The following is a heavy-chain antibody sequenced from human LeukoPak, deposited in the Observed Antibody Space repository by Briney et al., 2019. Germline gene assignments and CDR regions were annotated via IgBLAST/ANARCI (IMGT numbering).Heavy chain of an antibody. Sequence: PGGSLRLSCAVSGFTFSDYVISWVRQAPGKGLEWVAVISNDGTNKYYADSVKGRFTISRDTSKNTLSLQMNRLRAEDTAIYYCVRDRTTVTRGSFAYWGQGTLVTVSS. D-gene: IGHD4-17*01. CDR2: ISNDGTNK. CDR1: GFTFSDYV. CDR3: VRDRTTVTRGSFAY. J-gene: IGHJ4*02. V-gene: IGHV3-30*03.